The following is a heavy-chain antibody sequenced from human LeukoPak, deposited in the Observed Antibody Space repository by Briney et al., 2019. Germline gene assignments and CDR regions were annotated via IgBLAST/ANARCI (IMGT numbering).Heavy chain of an antibody. CDR3: ARDSSTSHSYNWFDP. V-gene: IGHV3-30-3*01. D-gene: IGHD2-2*01. CDR1: GFTFSSYA. CDR2: ISYDGSNK. Sequence: GRSLRLSCAASGFTFSSYAMHWVRQAPGKGLEWVAVISYDGSNKYYADSVKGRFTISRDNSKNTLYLQMNSLRAEDTAVYYCARDSSTSHSYNWFDPWGQGTLVTVSS. J-gene: IGHJ5*02.